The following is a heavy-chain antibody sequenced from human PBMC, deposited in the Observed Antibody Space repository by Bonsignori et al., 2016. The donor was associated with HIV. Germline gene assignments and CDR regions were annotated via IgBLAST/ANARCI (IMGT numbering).Heavy chain of an antibody. V-gene: IGHV3-53*01. CDR3: ARGANEDQFDY. CDR2: IYSGGGT. J-gene: IGHJ4*02. Sequence: EVQLVESGGGLIQPGGSPRLSCAASGFIVSSNYMNWVRQSPGKGLEWVSVIYSGGGTYYADSVKGRFTISRDNSKNTLYLQMNSLRVDDAAVYYCARGANEDQFDYWGQGTLVTVSS. CDR1: GFIVSSNY. D-gene: IGHD1-1*01.